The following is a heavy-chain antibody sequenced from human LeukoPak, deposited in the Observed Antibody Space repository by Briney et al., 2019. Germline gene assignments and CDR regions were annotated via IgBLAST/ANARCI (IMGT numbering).Heavy chain of an antibody. V-gene: IGHV3-23*01. J-gene: IGHJ4*02. CDR1: GFTFSSYA. Sequence: GGSLRLSCAASGFTFSSYAMSWVRQAPGKGQEWVSAISGSGGSTYYADSVKGRFTISRHNSKNTLYLQMNSLRAEDTAVYYCARTSTKAVAGHTEFDHWGQGTLVTVSS. D-gene: IGHD6-19*01. CDR2: ISGSGGST. CDR3: ARTSTKAVAGHTEFDH.